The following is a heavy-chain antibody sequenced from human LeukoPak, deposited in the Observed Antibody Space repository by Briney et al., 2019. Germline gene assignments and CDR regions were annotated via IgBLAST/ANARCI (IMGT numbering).Heavy chain of an antibody. CDR2: ISGSGGST. D-gene: IGHD6-13*01. Sequence: GGSLRLSCAASGFTFSSYAMSWVRQAPGKGLEWVSAISGSGGSTYYADSVKGRFTISRDNAKNSLYLQMNSLRAEDTAVYYCARDRSSPYMDVWGKGTTVTVSS. J-gene: IGHJ6*03. CDR1: GFTFSSYA. CDR3: ARDRSSPYMDV. V-gene: IGHV3-23*01.